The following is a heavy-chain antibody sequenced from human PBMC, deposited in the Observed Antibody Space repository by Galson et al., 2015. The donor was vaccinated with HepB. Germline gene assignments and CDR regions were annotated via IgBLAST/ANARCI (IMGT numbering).Heavy chain of an antibody. CDR2: INPNSGGT. V-gene: IGHV1-2*04. J-gene: IGHJ3*02. D-gene: IGHD1-14*01. CDR3: ARFSGWADRTFDI. CDR1: GYTFTAYF. Sequence: SVKVSCKASGYTFTAYFMHWVRQAPGQGLEWLGWINPNSGGTNYAQKFQGWVTMTRVTSISTAYIELSRLRSNDTAVYYCARFSGWADRTFDIWGQGTMVTVSS.